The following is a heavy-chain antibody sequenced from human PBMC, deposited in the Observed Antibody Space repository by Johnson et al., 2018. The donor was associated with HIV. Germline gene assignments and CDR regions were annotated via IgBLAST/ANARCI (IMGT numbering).Heavy chain of an antibody. CDR2: INWNGDNT. CDR1: GFTFDDYG. Sequence: VQLVESGGGVVRPVGSLRLSCAASGFTFDDYGMNWVRQAPGKGLEWVSGINWNGDNTGSADSVKGRFTISRDNARNSMYLQMNSLRVEDTALYYCARENWGAFDIWGQGTMVTVSS. D-gene: IGHD7-27*01. CDR3: ARENWGAFDI. V-gene: IGHV3-20*04. J-gene: IGHJ3*02.